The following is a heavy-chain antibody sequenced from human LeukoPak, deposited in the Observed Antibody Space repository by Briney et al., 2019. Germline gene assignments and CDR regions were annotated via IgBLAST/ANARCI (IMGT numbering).Heavy chain of an antibody. D-gene: IGHD3-10*01. CDR3: ARKGNAFDF. V-gene: IGHV3-7*01. CDR1: GFTFSSYW. Sequence: GGSLRLSCAASGFTFSSYWMTWVRQAPGKGLEWVANIKLDVSETYYMDSVRGRFTISRDNTKNSLYLQMDSLRAEDTAVYYCARKGNAFDFWGQGTMVTVSS. J-gene: IGHJ3*01. CDR2: IKLDVSET.